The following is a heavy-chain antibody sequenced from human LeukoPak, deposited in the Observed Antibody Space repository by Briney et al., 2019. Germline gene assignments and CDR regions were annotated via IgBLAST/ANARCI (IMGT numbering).Heavy chain of an antibody. J-gene: IGHJ6*03. CDR3: AREWWDIVVVPADPYYYYYYMDV. CDR2: IWYDGSNK. V-gene: IGHV3-33*08. CDR1: GLTFSDYG. Sequence: GGSLRLSCEASGLTFSDYGMHWVRQAPGKGLEWVAVIWYDGSNKYYADSVKGRFTISRDNSKNTLYLQMNSLRAEDTAVYYCAREWWDIVVVPADPYYYYYYMDVWGKGTTVTVSS. D-gene: IGHD2-2*01.